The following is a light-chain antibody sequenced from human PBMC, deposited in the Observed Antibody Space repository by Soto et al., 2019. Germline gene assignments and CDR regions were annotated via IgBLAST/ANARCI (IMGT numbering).Light chain of an antibody. CDR2: EVS. CDR3: SSYAGTNNFV. J-gene: IGLJ1*01. Sequence: QSALTQPPSASGSPGQSVTISCTGTSSDVGFYNYVSWYQKHPGKAPKLIISEVSQRPSGVPDRFSGSKSGNTASLTVSGLQAEDEADYYCSSYAGTNNFVFGTGTKVTVL. V-gene: IGLV2-8*01. CDR1: SSDVGFYNY.